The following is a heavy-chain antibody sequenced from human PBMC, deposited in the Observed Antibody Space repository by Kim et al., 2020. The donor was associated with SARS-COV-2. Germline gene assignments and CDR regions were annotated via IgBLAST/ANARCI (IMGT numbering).Heavy chain of an antibody. D-gene: IGHD6-19*01. Sequence: KGRFTISRDNSKNTLYVQMSSLRAEDTAVYYCVKDRSSVISGWYRGPLDYWGQGTLVTVSS. CDR3: VKDRSSVISGWYRGPLDY. V-gene: IGHV3-64*05. J-gene: IGHJ4*02.